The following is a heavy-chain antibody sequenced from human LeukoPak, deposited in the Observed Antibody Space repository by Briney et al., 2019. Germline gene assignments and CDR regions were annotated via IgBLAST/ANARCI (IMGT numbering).Heavy chain of an antibody. CDR3: ARAPYYGGNGGQ. Sequence: GESLRLSCAASGFAVSNNYVSWVRQAPGKGLEWVSLIHGGGTTYYADSVKGRFTISTDTSQNTVYLQMNSLRAEDTAVYYCARAPYYGGNGGQWGRGTLVTVSS. J-gene: IGHJ4*02. V-gene: IGHV3-53*01. D-gene: IGHD4-23*01. CDR1: GFAVSNNY. CDR2: IHGGGTT.